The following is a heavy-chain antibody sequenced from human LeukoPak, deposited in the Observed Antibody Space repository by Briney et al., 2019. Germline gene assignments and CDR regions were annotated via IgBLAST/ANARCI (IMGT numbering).Heavy chain of an antibody. CDR3: ARVVPPTDYGSGSYFWDPYYFDY. Sequence: PGGSLRLSCAASGFTFSSYGMSWVRQAPGKGLEWVSAISGSGGSTYYADSVKGRFTISRDNSKNTLYLQMNSLRAEETAVYYCARVVPPTDYGSGSYFWDPYYFDYWGQGTLVTVSS. CDR2: ISGSGGST. D-gene: IGHD3-10*01. J-gene: IGHJ4*02. V-gene: IGHV3-23*01. CDR1: GFTFSSYG.